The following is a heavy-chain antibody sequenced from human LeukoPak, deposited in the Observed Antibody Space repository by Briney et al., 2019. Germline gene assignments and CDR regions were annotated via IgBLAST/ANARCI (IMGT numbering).Heavy chain of an antibody. CDR2: INPSGGST. J-gene: IGHJ5*02. D-gene: IGHD3-22*01. CDR3: ARGHYDSSAYRNWFDP. V-gene: IGHV1-46*01. CDR1: GYTFTSYY. Sequence: ASVKVSCKASGYTFTSYYMHWVRQAPGQGLEWMGIINPSGGSTSYAQKFQGRVTMTRDTSTSTAYMELSSLRSEDTAVYYCARGHYDSSAYRNWFDPWGQGTLVTVSS.